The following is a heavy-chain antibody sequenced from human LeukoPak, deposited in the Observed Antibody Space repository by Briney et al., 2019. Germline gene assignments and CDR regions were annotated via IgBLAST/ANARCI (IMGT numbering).Heavy chain of an antibody. CDR1: GFTFSSYI. Sequence: PGGSLRLSCAASGFTFSSYIMNWVRQTPGKGLEWVSYISRSGSTIYFADSVNGRFTFSRDNAKNSLYLQMNSLRAEDTAVYYCTSHTGTGDAFRPFHIWGQGTMVTVSS. CDR3: TSHTGTGDAFRPFHI. V-gene: IGHV3-48*04. D-gene: IGHD2-21*02. J-gene: IGHJ3*02. CDR2: ISRSGSTI.